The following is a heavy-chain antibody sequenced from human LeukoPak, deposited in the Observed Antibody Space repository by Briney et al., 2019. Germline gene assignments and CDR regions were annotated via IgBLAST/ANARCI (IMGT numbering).Heavy chain of an antibody. CDR1: GYTFTGYH. D-gene: IGHD6-13*01. J-gene: IGHJ4*02. CDR3: ARDQGSLTRSWYTGY. Sequence: ASVKVSXKASGYTFTGYHIHWVRQAPGQGLEWIGRINPYSGDTNFAQKFQGRVTMTRDTSITTAYMDLSSLTPDDTAVYFCARDQGSLTRSWYTGYWGQGTQVTVSS. CDR2: INPYSGDT. V-gene: IGHV1-2*06.